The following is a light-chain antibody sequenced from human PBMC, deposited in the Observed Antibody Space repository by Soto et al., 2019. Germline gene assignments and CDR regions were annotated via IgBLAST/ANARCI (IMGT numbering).Light chain of an antibody. CDR2: DAS. Sequence: EIVLTQSPATLSLSPGERATLSCRASQSVSSYLAWYHHKPGQAPRLLIYDASNRATGTPARFSGSGSGTDFTLTISSLEPEDFAVYYCQQRSSWPLTFGQGTRLEIK. CDR1: QSVSSY. J-gene: IGKJ5*01. CDR3: QQRSSWPLT. V-gene: IGKV3-11*01.